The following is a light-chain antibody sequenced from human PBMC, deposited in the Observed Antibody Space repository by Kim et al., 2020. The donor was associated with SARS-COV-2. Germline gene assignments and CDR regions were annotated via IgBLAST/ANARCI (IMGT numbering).Light chain of an antibody. CDR3: QQYGNSPGT. Sequence: LSPGESAALSCRASQTVISRFVAWYQQKHGQAPRLLIYDASSRATGIPDRFSGSGSGTDFTLTISRLEPEDIAVYYCQQYGNSPGTFGQGTKLEI. V-gene: IGKV3-20*01. CDR2: DAS. CDR1: QTVISRF. J-gene: IGKJ2*01.